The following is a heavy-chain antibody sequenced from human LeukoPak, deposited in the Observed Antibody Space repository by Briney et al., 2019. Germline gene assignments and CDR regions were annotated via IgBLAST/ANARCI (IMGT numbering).Heavy chain of an antibody. CDR3: ARGPVGPEWLVWDFDY. CDR1: GYTFTGYY. CDR2: INPNSGGT. V-gene: IGHV1-2*02. J-gene: IGHJ4*02. Sequence: ASVKVSCKASGYTFTGYYMHWVRQAPGQGLEWMGWINPNSGGTNYAQKFQGRVTMTRDTSISTAYMELSRLRSDDTAAYYCARGPVGPEWLVWDFDYWGQGTLVTVSS. D-gene: IGHD6-19*01.